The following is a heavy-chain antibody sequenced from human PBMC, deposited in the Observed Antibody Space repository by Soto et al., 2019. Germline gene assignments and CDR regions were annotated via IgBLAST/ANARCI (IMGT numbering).Heavy chain of an antibody. CDR2: ISAYNGNT. D-gene: IGHD3-22*01. CDR3: ARDKRIGYYDSSGYSFDY. Sequence: ASVKVSCKASGYTFTSYGISWVRQAPGQGLEWMGWISAYNGNTNYAQKLQGRVTMTTDTSTSTAYMELRSLRSDDTAVYYCARDKRIGYYDSSGYSFDYWGQGTLVTVSS. CDR1: GYTFTSYG. J-gene: IGHJ4*02. V-gene: IGHV1-18*01.